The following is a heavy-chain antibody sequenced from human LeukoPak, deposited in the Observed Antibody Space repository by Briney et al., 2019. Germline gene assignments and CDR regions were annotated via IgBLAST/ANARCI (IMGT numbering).Heavy chain of an antibody. V-gene: IGHV3-11*01. D-gene: IGHD6-13*01. J-gene: IGHJ4*02. Sequence: GRSLRLSCAASGFTFSDYYMSWIRQAPGKGLEWVSYISSSGSTIYYADSVKGRFTISRDNSKNTLYLQMNSLRAEDTAVYYCAKTRPLDSSSWSHGDYWGQGTLVTVSS. CDR1: GFTFSDYY. CDR3: AKTRPLDSSSWSHGDY. CDR2: ISSSGSTI.